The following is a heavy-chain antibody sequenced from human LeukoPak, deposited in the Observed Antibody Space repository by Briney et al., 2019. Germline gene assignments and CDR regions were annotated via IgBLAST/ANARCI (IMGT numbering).Heavy chain of an antibody. V-gene: IGHV1-2*02. CDR2: INPNSGGT. CDR3: ARARYYYDSSGYFRAIRGPEFDY. Sequence: PLASVKVSCKASGYTFTGYYMHWVRQAPGQGLEWMGWINPNSGGTNYAQTFQGRVTMTRDTSISTAYIELGRLRSDDTAVYYCARARYYYDSSGYFRAIRGPEFDYWGQGTLVTVSS. CDR1: GYTFTGYY. D-gene: IGHD3-22*01. J-gene: IGHJ4*02.